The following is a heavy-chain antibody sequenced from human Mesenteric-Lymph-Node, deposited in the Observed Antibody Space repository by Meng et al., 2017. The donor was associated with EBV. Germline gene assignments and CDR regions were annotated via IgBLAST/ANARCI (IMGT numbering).Heavy chain of an antibody. CDR1: GFTVSSNY. Sequence: EVQLVESGXGLIQPGGSRRLSCAASGFTVSSNYMNWVRQAPGKGLEWVSVINSGGSTSYADSVKGRFTISRDNSKNTLHLLMNSLRAEDTAVYYCARESGSWSYFDLWGRGTLFTVSS. CDR3: ARESGSWSYFDL. J-gene: IGHJ2*01. CDR2: INSGGST. V-gene: IGHV3-53*01. D-gene: IGHD6-13*01.